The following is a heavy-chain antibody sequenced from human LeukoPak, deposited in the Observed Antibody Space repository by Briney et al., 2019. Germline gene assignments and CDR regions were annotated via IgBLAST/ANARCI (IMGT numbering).Heavy chain of an antibody. CDR3: ARDREKYYYYGMDV. Sequence: SVTVSCKASGGTFSSYAISWVRQAPGQGLEWMGGIIPIFGTANYAQKFQGRVTITADEFTSTAYMELSSLRSEDTAVYYCARDREKYYYYGMDVWGQGTTVTVSS. CDR1: GGTFSSYA. D-gene: IGHD5-24*01. J-gene: IGHJ6*02. V-gene: IGHV1-69*13. CDR2: IIPIFGTA.